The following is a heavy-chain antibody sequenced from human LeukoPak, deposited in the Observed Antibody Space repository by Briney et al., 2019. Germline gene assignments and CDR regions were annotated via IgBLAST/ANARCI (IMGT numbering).Heavy chain of an antibody. CDR2: INPNSGGT. Sequence: ASVKVSCKPSGYTFTGYYMHSVRQAPGQGLEWMGWINPNSGGTNYAQKFQGRVTMTRDTSISTAYMELSRLRSDDTAVYYCARGAHNSMAAAGPPAGYWGQGTLVTVSS. D-gene: IGHD6-13*01. J-gene: IGHJ4*02. CDR1: GYTFTGYY. V-gene: IGHV1-2*02. CDR3: ARGAHNSMAAAGPPAGY.